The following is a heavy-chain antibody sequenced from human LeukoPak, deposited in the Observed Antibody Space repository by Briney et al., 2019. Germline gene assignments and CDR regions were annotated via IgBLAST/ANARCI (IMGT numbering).Heavy chain of an antibody. CDR2: IRGDGIEK. Sequence: TGGSLRLSCAASGLTFRNFWMSWVRQAPGKGLEWVASIRGDGIEKYYGDAVMGRFTISRDNAEISLYLQMNSLRAEDTAVYYCARKTGTSGEAFVYWGQGTQVTVSS. J-gene: IGHJ4*02. CDR1: GLTFRNFW. CDR3: ARKTGTSGEAFVY. D-gene: IGHD1-1*01. V-gene: IGHV3-7*03.